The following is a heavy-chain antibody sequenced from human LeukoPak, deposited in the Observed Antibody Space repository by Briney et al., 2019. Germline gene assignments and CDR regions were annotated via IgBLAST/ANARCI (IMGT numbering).Heavy chain of an antibody. CDR1: GVTFSSYS. J-gene: IGHJ4*02. CDR3: SKVRFGVTARYYFDY. D-gene: IGHD3-10*01. CDR2: ISGSGAST. Sequence: GGSLRLSCAASGVTFSSYSMSWVRQAPGKGLEWVSVISGSGASTYYVDSVKGRFTISRDNSKITLYLQMNSLRAEDTAVYYCSKVRFGVTARYYFDYWGQGTLVTVSS. V-gene: IGHV3-23*01.